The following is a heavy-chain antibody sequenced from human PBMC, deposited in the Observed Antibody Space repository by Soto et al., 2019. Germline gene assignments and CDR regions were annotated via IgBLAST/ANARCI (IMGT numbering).Heavy chain of an antibody. J-gene: IGHJ4*02. CDR2: INHGGSET. CDR1: GFTFSNYW. CDR3: ARAFDWPVTRCTGWVDY. D-gene: IGHD3-9*01. V-gene: IGHV3-7*01. Sequence: EVQLVESGGDLVQPGGSLRLSCAASGFTFSNYWMTWVRQAPGKGLEWVSNINHGGSETHYVDSGWGRFTVSRDNTKNTLHLHMSRLRVEDTALYYCARAFDWPVTRCTGWVDYWGQGTLVTVSS.